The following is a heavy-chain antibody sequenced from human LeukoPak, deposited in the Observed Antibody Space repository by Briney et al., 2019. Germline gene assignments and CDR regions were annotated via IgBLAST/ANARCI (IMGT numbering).Heavy chain of an antibody. D-gene: IGHD2-2*02. Sequence: SETLSLTCTVSGGSISSYYWSWIRQPPGKGLEWIGYIYTSGSTNYNPSLKSRVTISVDTSKNQFSLKLSSVTAADTAVYYCARHGYCSSTSCYTAGFDPWGQGTLVSVSS. J-gene: IGHJ5*02. CDR3: ARHGYCSSTSCYTAGFDP. V-gene: IGHV4-4*09. CDR1: GGSISSYY. CDR2: IYTSGST.